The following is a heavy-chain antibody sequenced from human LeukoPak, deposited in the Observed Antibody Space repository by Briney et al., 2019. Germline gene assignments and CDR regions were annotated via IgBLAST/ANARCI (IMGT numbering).Heavy chain of an antibody. J-gene: IGHJ4*02. V-gene: IGHV4-39*01. CDR1: GGSISSSSSY. CDR3: ARSPDSSGYLPPFDY. CDR2: IYYSGST. Sequence: SETLSLTCTVSGGSISSSSSYWGWIRQPPGKGLEWLGSIYYSGSTYYNPSLKSRVTISVDTSKNQFSLKLSSVTAADTAVYYCARSPDSSGYLPPFDYWGQGTLVTVSS. D-gene: IGHD3-22*01.